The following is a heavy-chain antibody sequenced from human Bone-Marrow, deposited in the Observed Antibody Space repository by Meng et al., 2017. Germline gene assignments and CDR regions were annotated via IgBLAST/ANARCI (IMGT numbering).Heavy chain of an antibody. D-gene: IGHD5-18*01. CDR3: ARFLPGYSYGFDY. CDR1: GGSISSGSYY. J-gene: IGHJ4*02. CDR2: IYTSGST. V-gene: IGHV4-61*02. Sequence: SETLSLTCTVSGGSISSGSYYWSWIRQPAGKGLEWIGRIYTSGSTNYNPSLKSRVTISVDTSKNQFSLKLSSVTAADTAVYYCARFLPGYSYGFDYWGQGTLVTVSS.